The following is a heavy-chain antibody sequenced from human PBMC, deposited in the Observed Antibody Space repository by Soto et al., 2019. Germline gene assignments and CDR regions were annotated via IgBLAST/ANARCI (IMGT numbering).Heavy chain of an antibody. Sequence: SETLSLTCTVSGGSISSSSYYWGWIRQPPGKGLEWIGSIYYSGSTYYNPSLKSRVTISVDTSKNQFSLKLSSVTAADTAVYYCARQTGTPYYYYYYYMDVWCKGTTVTVSS. CDR3: ARQTGTPYYYYYYYMDV. V-gene: IGHV4-39*01. CDR1: GGSISSSSYY. J-gene: IGHJ6*03. CDR2: IYYSGST.